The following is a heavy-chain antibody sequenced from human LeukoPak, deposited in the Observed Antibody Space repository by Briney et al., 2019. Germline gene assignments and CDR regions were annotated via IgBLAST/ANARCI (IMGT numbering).Heavy chain of an antibody. CDR3: ARSGRGYSYGREFDC. CDR2: IIPIFGTA. J-gene: IGHJ4*02. Sequence: SVKVSCKASGGTFSSYAISWVRQAPGQGLEWMGGIIPIFGTANYAQKFQGRVTITADESTSTAYMELSSLRSEDTAVYYCARSGRGYSYGREFDCWGQGTLITVSS. V-gene: IGHV1-69*13. D-gene: IGHD5-18*01. CDR1: GGTFSSYA.